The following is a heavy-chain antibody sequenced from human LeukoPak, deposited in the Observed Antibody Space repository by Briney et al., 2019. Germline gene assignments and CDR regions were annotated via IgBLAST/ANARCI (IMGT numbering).Heavy chain of an antibody. CDR1: GGSISSGSYY. CDR2: IYTSGST. CDR3: ARAYSSSFAPFDY. D-gene: IGHD6-6*01. J-gene: IGHJ4*02. Sequence: SETLSLTCTVSGGSISSGSYYWSWIRQPAGKGLEWIGRIYTSGSTNYNPSLKSRVTISVDTSKNQFSLKLSSVTAADTAVYYCARAYSSSFAPFDYWGQGTLVTVSP. V-gene: IGHV4-61*02.